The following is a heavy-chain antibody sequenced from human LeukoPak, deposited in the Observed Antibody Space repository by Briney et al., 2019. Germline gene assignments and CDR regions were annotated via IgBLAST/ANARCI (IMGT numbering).Heavy chain of an antibody. CDR1: GFTFDDYA. J-gene: IGHJ4*02. D-gene: IGHD6-6*01. V-gene: IGHV3-9*01. CDR3: AKDIAARPMGQQDY. Sequence: GGSLRPSCAASGFTFDDYAMHWVRQAPGKGLEWVSGISWNSGSIGYTDSVKGRFTISRDNAKNSLYLQMNSLRAEDTALYYCAKDIAARPMGQQDYWGQGTLVTVSS. CDR2: ISWNSGSI.